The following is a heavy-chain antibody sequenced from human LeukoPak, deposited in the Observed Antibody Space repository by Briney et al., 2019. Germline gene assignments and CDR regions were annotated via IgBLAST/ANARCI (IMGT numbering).Heavy chain of an antibody. Sequence: SETLSLTCAVSGYSISSGYYWGWIRQPPGKGLEWIGSIYHSGSTYYNPSLKSRVTISVDTSKNQFSLKLSSVTAADTAVYYCARPFGAAVAGIDYWGQGTLVTVSS. CDR3: ARPFGAAVAGIDY. CDR1: GYSISSGYY. J-gene: IGHJ4*02. D-gene: IGHD6-19*01. V-gene: IGHV4-38-2*01. CDR2: IYHSGST.